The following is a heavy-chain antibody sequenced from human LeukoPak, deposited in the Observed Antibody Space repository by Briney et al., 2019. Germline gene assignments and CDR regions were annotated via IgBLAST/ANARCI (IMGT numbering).Heavy chain of an antibody. D-gene: IGHD1-26*01. CDR1: GDSISSGNYY. J-gene: IGHJ5*02. CDR2: IYTSGST. V-gene: IGHV4-61*02. CDR3: AGVEWELRHWFAP. Sequence: PSETLSLTCTVSGDSISSGNYYWSWIRQPAGKGLEWIGRIYTSGSTNYNPSLKSRVTISVDTSKNQISLKLNSVTAADTAVYYCAGVEWELRHWFAPWGQGTLVTVSS.